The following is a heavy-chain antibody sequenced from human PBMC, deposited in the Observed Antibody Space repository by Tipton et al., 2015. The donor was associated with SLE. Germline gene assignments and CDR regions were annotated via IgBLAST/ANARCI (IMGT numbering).Heavy chain of an antibody. J-gene: IGHJ6*02. Sequence: SLRLSCVASGFIFDDYPMHWVRQPPGKGLEWVSSISWNSDVIDYADSVKGRFTISRENAKNSLYLQMNSLTVDDTALYYCTKDIKPTSLHEKDRCHYYYYGMDVWGQGTTVTVSS. CDR2: ISWNSDVI. D-gene: IGHD1-1*01. V-gene: IGHV3-9*01. CDR3: TKDIKPTSLHEKDRCHYYYYGMDV. CDR1: GFIFDDYP.